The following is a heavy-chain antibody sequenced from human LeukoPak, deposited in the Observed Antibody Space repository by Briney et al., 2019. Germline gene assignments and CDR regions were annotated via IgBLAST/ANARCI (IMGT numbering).Heavy chain of an antibody. V-gene: IGHV3-23*01. J-gene: IGHJ3*01. CDR2: IKGSGSYA. CDR1: DFTFANYA. CDR3: GRDPNGDYIGAFEF. D-gene: IGHD4-17*01. Sequence: GGSLRLSCVGSDFTFANYALTWVRLTPGKGLEWVSSIKGSGSYAMYADSVSGRFTTSRDNSRNTIFLQMTSLRAEDTAIYYCGRDPNGDYIGAFEFWGLGTLVSVSS.